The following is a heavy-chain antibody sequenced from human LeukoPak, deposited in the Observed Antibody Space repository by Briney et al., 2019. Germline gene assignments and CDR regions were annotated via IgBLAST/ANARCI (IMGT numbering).Heavy chain of an antibody. Sequence: SGGSLRLSCAASGFTFSRRDMNWVRQAPGKGLEWVSTIDTTGGIHYADSVRGRFTISRDDSKNTVFLQMNSLRADDTAIYYCTSSYFETSHYTHYHFDYWGRGTLVTVSS. J-gene: IGHJ4*02. CDR3: TSSYFETSHYTHYHFDY. D-gene: IGHD3-22*01. V-gene: IGHV3-23*01. CDR1: GFTFSRRD. CDR2: IDTTGGI.